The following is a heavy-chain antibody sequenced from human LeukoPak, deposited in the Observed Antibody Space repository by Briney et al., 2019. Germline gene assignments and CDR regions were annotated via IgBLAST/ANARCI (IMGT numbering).Heavy chain of an antibody. CDR2: VASSGTS. D-gene: IGHD2-21*02. V-gene: IGHV4-59*01. CDR1: GDSLNTYY. CDR3: SRVVRGVVTSNWFDP. Sequence: PSESLSLTCTVSGDSLNTYYWTWIRQTPGKELEWIGFVASSGTSNYNPSLKSRVSISIDTSKNQFSLALTSVTPAYTAVYYCSRVVRGVVTSNWFDPWGQGTLVSVSS. J-gene: IGHJ5*02.